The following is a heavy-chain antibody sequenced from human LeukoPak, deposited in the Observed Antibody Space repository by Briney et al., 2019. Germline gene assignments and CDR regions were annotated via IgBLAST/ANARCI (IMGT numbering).Heavy chain of an antibody. CDR3: ARSTTYYDSSGNDY. CDR1: GFTVSGNY. V-gene: IGHV3-11*03. Sequence: NPGGSLRLSCAVSGFTVSGNYMSWVRQAPGKGLEWVSYISSSSSYTNYADSVKGRFTISRDNAKNSLYLQMNSLRAEDTAVYYCARSTTYYDSSGNDYWGQGTLVTVSS. D-gene: IGHD3-22*01. CDR2: ISSSSSYT. J-gene: IGHJ4*02.